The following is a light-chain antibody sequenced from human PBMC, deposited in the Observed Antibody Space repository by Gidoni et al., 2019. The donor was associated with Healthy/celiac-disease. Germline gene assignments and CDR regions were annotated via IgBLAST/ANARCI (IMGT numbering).Light chain of an antibody. V-gene: IGKV3-11*01. CDR2: DAS. CDR3: QQRNNWPILT. CDR1: QSVSSY. Sequence: EIVLTQSPATLSLSPGERATLSCRASQSVSSYLAWSQQKPGQAPRLLIYDASNRATGIPARFSGSGSGTDFTLTISSLEPEDFAVYYCQQRNNWPILTFGPGTKVDIK. J-gene: IGKJ3*01.